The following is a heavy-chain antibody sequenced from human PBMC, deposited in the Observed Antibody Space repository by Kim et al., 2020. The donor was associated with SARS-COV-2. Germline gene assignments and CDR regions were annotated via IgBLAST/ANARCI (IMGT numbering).Heavy chain of an antibody. CDR2: ISYDGGNE. CDR3: ARDGGVQLWFGDYYYGMDV. CDR1: GFTFSTYA. V-gene: IGHV3-30*04. Sequence: GGSLRLSCAASGFTFSTYAVHWVRQAPGKGLEWVAVISYDGGNEYYADSVTGRFTVSRDNSKNTLYLQMNSLKTEDTAVYYCARDGGVQLWFGDYYYGMDVWGQGTTVTVSS. J-gene: IGHJ6*02. D-gene: IGHD5-18*01.